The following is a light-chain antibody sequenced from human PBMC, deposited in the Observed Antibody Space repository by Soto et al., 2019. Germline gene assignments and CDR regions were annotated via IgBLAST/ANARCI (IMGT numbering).Light chain of an antibody. V-gene: IGKV3D-15*01. CDR2: GAS. CDR3: QHYNNWPQT. Sequence: EIELTQSPGTLSLSPGERATPSCRASQSVSSYLAWYQQKPGQAPRLLIYGASTRATGIPARFSGSGSGTEFTLTISSLQSEDFALYYCQHYNNWPQTFGQGTKVDI. J-gene: IGKJ1*01. CDR1: QSVSSY.